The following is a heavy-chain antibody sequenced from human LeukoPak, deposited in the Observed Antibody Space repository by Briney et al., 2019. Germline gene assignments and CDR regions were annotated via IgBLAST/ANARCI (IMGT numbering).Heavy chain of an antibody. CDR3: ARDAVTYKAFDI. V-gene: IGHV3-7*01. Sequence: ETLSLTCAVYGGSFSGYYWSWVRQAPGKGLEWVANIKQDGSEKYYVDSVKGRFTISRDNAKNSLYLQMNSLRAEDTAVYYCARDAVTYKAFDIWGQGTMVTVSS. D-gene: IGHD4-17*01. CDR2: IKQDGSEK. J-gene: IGHJ3*02. CDR1: GGSFSGYY.